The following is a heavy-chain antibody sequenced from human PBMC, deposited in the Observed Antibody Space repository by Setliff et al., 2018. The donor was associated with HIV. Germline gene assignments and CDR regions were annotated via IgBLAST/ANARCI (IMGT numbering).Heavy chain of an antibody. CDR1: GFPFSSYE. CDR3: AAQGVL. Sequence: GSLRLSCAASGFPFSSYEMNWVRQAPGKGLEWLCYISSSGTTTYYGDSVKGRFTISRDNAKNSVHLQMNSLRVEDTAVYFCAAQGVLWGQGTQVTVSS. J-gene: IGHJ4*02. V-gene: IGHV3-48*03. CDR2: ISSSGTTT.